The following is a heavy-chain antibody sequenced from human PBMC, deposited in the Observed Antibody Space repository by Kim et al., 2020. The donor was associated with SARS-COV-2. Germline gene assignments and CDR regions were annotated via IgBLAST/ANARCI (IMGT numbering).Heavy chain of an antibody. CDR2: ISNGGSST. CDR3: AKSYRGLPFGIDV. V-gene: IGHV3-23*01. Sequence: GGSLRLSCAASGFTFSSYAMNWVRQAPGKGLEWVSGISNGGSSTYHADSVKGRFTISRDNSKNTLYLQMSSLRAEDTAVYYCAKSYRGLPFGIDVWGQGTTVTVSS. D-gene: IGHD4-17*01. J-gene: IGHJ6*02. CDR1: GFTFSSYA.